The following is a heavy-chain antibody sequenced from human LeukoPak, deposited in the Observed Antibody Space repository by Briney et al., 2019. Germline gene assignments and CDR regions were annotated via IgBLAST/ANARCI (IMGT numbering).Heavy chain of an antibody. CDR3: ARGEDWNLDHFYYYMDV. CDR2: IYYSGSS. CDR1: GGSISGYH. Sequence: PSETLSLTCNVSGGSISGYHWSWIRQPPGKGLEWLGYIYYSGSSNYNPSLKSRVTMSADTSKNQFSLKLSSVTAADTAVYYCARGEDWNLDHFYYYMDVWGKGTTVTVSS. D-gene: IGHD1-1*01. V-gene: IGHV4-59*01. J-gene: IGHJ6*03.